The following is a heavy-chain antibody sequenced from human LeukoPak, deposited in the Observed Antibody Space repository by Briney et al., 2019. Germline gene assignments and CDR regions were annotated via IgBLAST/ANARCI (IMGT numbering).Heavy chain of an antibody. V-gene: IGHV1-69*04. J-gene: IGHJ3*02. CDR1: GGTFSSYA. Sequence: ASVKVSCKASGGTFSSYAISWVRQAPGQGLEWMGRIIPILGIANYAQKFQGRVTITADKSTSTAYMELSSLRSEDTAVYYCARAGSSSVSLRSGAFDIWGQGTMVTVSS. CDR2: IIPILGIA. D-gene: IGHD6-13*01. CDR3: ARAGSSSVSLRSGAFDI.